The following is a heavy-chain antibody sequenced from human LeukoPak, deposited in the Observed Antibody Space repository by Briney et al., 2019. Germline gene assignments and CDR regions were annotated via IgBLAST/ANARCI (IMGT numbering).Heavy chain of an antibody. CDR1: GGSISSYY. Sequence: PSETLSPTCTVSGGSISSYYWSWIRQPPGKGLEWIGYIYYSGSTNYNPSLKSRVTISVDTSKNQFSLKLSSVTAADTAVYYCARAGIVGATPFDYWGQGTLVTVSS. J-gene: IGHJ4*02. V-gene: IGHV4-59*01. CDR3: ARAGIVGATPFDY. D-gene: IGHD1-26*01. CDR2: IYYSGST.